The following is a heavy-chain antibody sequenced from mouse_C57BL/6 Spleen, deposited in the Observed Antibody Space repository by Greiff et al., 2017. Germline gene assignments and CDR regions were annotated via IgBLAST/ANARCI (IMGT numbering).Heavy chain of an antibody. V-gene: IGHV1-74*01. CDR2: IHPSDSDT. CDR3: AIDYGYDYSYWYFDV. D-gene: IGHD2-4*01. J-gene: IGHJ1*03. CDR1: GYTFTSYW. Sequence: QVQLKESGAELVKPGASVKVSCKASGYTFTSYWMHWVKQRPGQGLEWIGRIHPSDSDTNYNQKFKGKATLTVDKSSSTAYMQLSSLTSEDSAVYYCAIDYGYDYSYWYFDVWGTGTTVTVSS.